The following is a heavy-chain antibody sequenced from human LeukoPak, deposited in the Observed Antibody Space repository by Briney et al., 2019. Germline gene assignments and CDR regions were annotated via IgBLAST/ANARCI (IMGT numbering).Heavy chain of an antibody. V-gene: IGHV3-30-3*01. CDR1: GFTFNMYA. CDR2: ISYDGSNK. D-gene: IGHD3-22*01. J-gene: IGHJ4*02. CDR3: ARDPYYDSSGYHDY. Sequence: GGSLRLSCAASGFTFNMYALSWVRQAPGKGLEWVAVISYDGSNKYYADSVKGRFTISRDNSKNTLYLQMNSLRAEDTAVYYCARDPYYDSSGYHDYWGQGTLVTVSS.